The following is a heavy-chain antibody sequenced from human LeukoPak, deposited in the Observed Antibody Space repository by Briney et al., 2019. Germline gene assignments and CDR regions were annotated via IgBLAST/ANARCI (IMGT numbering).Heavy chain of an antibody. CDR2: LSYDGSNK. Sequence: GGSLRLSCAASGFTFNRYAMHWVRQAPGKRLEWVAVLSYDGSNKYYADSVKGRFTISRDNSKNTLYLQMNSLRAEDTAVYYCAREISHDYVWGSYRYFDYWGQGTLVTVSS. J-gene: IGHJ4*02. D-gene: IGHD3-16*02. CDR3: AREISHDYVWGSYRYFDY. V-gene: IGHV3-30-3*01. CDR1: GFTFNRYA.